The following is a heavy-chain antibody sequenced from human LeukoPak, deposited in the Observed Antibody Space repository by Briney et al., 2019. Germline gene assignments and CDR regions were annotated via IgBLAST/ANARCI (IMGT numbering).Heavy chain of an antibody. CDR1: GFTFDDYA. CDR2: ISWDGGST. Sequence: GGSLRLSCAASGFTFDDYAMHWVRQAPGKGLEWVSLISWDGGSTYYADSVKGRFTISRDNSKNSLYLQMNSLRAEDTALYYCAKDATTGIAAAGTLFDYWGQGTLVTVSS. V-gene: IGHV3-43D*03. D-gene: IGHD6-13*01. J-gene: IGHJ4*02. CDR3: AKDATTGIAAAGTLFDY.